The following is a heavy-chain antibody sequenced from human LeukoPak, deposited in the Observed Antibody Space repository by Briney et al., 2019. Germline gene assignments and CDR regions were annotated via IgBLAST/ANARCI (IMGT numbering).Heavy chain of an antibody. CDR2: IYYSGST. CDR1: GGSFSGYY. V-gene: IGHV4-34*01. Sequence: SETLSLTCAVYGGSFSGYYWSWIRQPPGKGLEWIGSIYYSGSTYYNPSLKSRVTISVDTSKNQFSLKLSSVTAADTAVYYCARGVRGFDPWGQGTLVTVSS. CDR3: ARGVRGFDP. J-gene: IGHJ5*02. D-gene: IGHD3-10*02.